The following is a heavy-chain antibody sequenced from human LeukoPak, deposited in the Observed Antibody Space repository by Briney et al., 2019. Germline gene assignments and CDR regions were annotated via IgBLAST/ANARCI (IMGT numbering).Heavy chain of an antibody. V-gene: IGHV4-34*01. Sequence: SETLSLTCAVYGGSFSGYYWSWIRQPPGKGLEWIGEINHSGSTNYNPSLKSRVTISVDTSKNQFSLKLSSVTAADTAVYYCARGRRGQLKILDYWGQGTLVTVSS. CDR1: GGSFSGYY. CDR2: INHSGST. CDR3: ARGRRGQLKILDY. J-gene: IGHJ4*02. D-gene: IGHD6-6*01.